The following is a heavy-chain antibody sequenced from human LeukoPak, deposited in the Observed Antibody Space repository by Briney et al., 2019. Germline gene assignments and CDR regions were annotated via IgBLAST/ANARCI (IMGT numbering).Heavy chain of an antibody. CDR2: SSIHNGDV. CDR1: GXALSSDS. J-gene: IGHJ3*01. V-gene: IGHV3-48*02. CDR3: ARGRDYAFDV. Sequence: GGSQRLSCAVSGXALSSDSMNWVRRSPGKGLEWIAHSSIHNGDVNYADSVKGRFTISRDNTKNSLYLQLESLRDEDTGVYYCARGRDYAFDVWGQGTMVTVSS. D-gene: IGHD3-10*01.